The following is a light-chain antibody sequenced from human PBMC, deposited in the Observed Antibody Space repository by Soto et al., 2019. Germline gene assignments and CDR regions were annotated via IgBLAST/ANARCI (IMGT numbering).Light chain of an antibody. V-gene: IGLV7-46*01. CDR3: SLSYNAAGV. CDR1: IGAVTTSHY. CDR2: DST. Sequence: QAVVTQESSLTVSPGGTVTLTCGSRIGAVTTSHYSYWVQQKPGQAPKTLIYDSTKRHSWTPARFSGSLLGDKAALTLSGAQPEDEADYYCSLSYNAAGVFGGGTKVTVL. J-gene: IGLJ3*02.